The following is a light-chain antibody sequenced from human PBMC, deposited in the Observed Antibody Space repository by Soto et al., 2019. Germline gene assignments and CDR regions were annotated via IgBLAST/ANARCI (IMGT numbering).Light chain of an antibody. Sequence: DIQMTQSPSSLSASVGDRVTITCRASQSISNYLDWYQLKPGKAPKLLIYAASSLQSGVPSRFTGSCSGTDCTLTISNLQAEDFATYYCHQNYNVPPWTFGQGTKVEIK. CDR3: HQNYNVPPWT. J-gene: IGKJ1*01. V-gene: IGKV1-39*01. CDR1: QSISNY. CDR2: AAS.